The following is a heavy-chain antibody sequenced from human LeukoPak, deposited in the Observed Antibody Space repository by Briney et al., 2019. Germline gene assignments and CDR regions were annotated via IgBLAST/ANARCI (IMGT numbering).Heavy chain of an antibody. CDR2: ISGSGGST. CDR1: GFTFSSYA. J-gene: IGHJ6*03. Sequence: GGSLRLSCAASGFTFSSYARSWVRQAPGKGLEWVSAISGSGGSTYYADSVKGRFTISRDNSKNTLYLQMNSLRAEDTAVYYCAKFTGYSNYYYYYMDVWGKGTTVTVSS. V-gene: IGHV3-23*01. D-gene: IGHD4-11*01. CDR3: AKFTGYSNYYYYYMDV.